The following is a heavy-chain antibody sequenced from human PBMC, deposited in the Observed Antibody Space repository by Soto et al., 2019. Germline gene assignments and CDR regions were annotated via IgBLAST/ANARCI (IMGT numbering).Heavy chain of an antibody. J-gene: IGHJ4*02. D-gene: IGHD3-16*01. CDR2: IRSKAYGGTT. CDR3: TRGRMMALFDY. CDR1: GFNFGDYA. V-gene: IGHV3-49*03. Sequence: GGSLRLSCTASGFNFGDYAMSWFRQAPGKGLEWVGFIRSKAYGGTTEYAASVKGRFTISRDDSKSIAYLQMNSLKTEDTAVYYCTRGRMMALFDYWGQGTLVTVSS.